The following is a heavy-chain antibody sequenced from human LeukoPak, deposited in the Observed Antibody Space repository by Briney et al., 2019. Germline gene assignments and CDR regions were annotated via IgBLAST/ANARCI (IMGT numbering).Heavy chain of an antibody. CDR2: IYPNSGGT. CDR3: ARGRLAVAGALDAFDI. CDR1: GHTFTGYY. J-gene: IGHJ3*02. V-gene: IGHV1-2*04. D-gene: IGHD6-19*01. Sequence: GASVKVSCKASGHTFTGYYMHWVRQAPGQGLEWMGWIYPNSGGTNYAQKFQGWVTMTRDTSISTAYMELSRLRSDDTAVYYCARGRLAVAGALDAFDIWGQGPMVTVSS.